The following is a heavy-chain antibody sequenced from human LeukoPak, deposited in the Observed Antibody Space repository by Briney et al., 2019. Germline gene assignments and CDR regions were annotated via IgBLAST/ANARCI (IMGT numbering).Heavy chain of an antibody. Sequence: GASVKVSCKASGYTFTSYGISWVRQAPGQGLEWMGRIIPILGIANYAQKFQGRVTITADKSTSTAYMELSSLRSEDTAVYYCAREAASRRPMFDYWGQGTLVTVSS. CDR3: AREAASRRPMFDY. J-gene: IGHJ4*02. V-gene: IGHV1-69*04. CDR1: GYTFTSYG. D-gene: IGHD6-25*01. CDR2: IIPILGIA.